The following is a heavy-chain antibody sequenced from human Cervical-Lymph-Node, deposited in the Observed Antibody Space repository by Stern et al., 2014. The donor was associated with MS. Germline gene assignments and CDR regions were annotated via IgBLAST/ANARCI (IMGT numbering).Heavy chain of an antibody. D-gene: IGHD1-26*01. Sequence: VQLVESGPGLVKPSETVSLTCTVSGGSMSSKYWNWIRQPPGKGLEWIGYIYSDGSTNYNPSRKSRVIISLDTSTNQFSLSLTSVTAADTAVYYCARVTGRGTRQNWFDSWGQGTLVTVSS. CDR2: IYSDGST. J-gene: IGHJ5*01. CDR1: GGSMSSKY. CDR3: ARVTGRGTRQNWFDS. V-gene: IGHV4-59*01.